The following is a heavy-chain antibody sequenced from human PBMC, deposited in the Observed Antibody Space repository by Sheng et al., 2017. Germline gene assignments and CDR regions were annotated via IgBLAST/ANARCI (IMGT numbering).Heavy chain of an antibody. D-gene: IGHD5-12*01. CDR1: GYSISSGYY. CDR2: TYHRESP. CDR3: ATTARSGYDLFDS. V-gene: IGHV4-38-2*02. Sequence: QPQLQESGPGLVKPSETLSLTCTVSGYSISSGYYWGWIRQPPGKGLEWIGSTYHRESPQYNPSLTSRVTISMDTSKNQFSLNLGSVTAADTAIYYCATTARSGYDLFDSWGQGILVTVSS. J-gene: IGHJ4*02.